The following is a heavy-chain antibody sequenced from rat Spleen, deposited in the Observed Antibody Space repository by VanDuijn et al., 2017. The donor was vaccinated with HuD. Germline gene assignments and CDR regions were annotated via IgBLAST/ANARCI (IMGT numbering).Heavy chain of an antibody. CDR1: GYSITSIYR. CDR2: INSAGST. CDR3: ARLSYYGYNYFDY. V-gene: IGHV3-3*01. J-gene: IGHJ2*01. Sequence: EVQLQESGPGLVKPSQSLSLTCSVTGYSITSIYRWNCIRKFPGNKLEWMGYINSAGSTNYNPPLKSQISITRDTSKNQFFLQLTSVIIEDTATYYCARLSYYGYNYFDYWGQGVMVTVSS. D-gene: IGHD1-7*01.